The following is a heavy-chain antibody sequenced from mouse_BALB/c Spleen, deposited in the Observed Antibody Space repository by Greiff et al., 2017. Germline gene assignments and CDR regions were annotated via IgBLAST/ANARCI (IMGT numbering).Heavy chain of an antibody. Sequence: QVQLQQSGAELVKPGASVKLSCKASGYTFTSYYMYWVKQRPGQGLEWIGEINPSNGGTNFNEKFKSKATLTVDKSSSTAYMQLSSLTSEDSAVYYCTSFGPLDFDVWGAGTTVTVSP. D-gene: IGHD1-2*01. CDR2: INPSNGGT. CDR1: GYTFTSYY. V-gene: IGHV1S16*01. CDR3: TSFGPLDFDV. J-gene: IGHJ1*01.